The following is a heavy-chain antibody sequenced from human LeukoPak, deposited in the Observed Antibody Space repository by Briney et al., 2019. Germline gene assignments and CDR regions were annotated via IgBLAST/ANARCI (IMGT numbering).Heavy chain of an antibody. D-gene: IGHD3-3*01. CDR1: GFTFSSYA. Sequence: GGSLRLSCAASGFTFSSYAMSWVRQAPGKGLEWVSGISGSGGSTYYADSVKGRFTISRDNSKNTLYLQMNCLRAEDTAVYYCAKDMYYDFWSGPIGWFDPWGQGTLVTVSS. CDR2: ISGSGGST. J-gene: IGHJ5*02. V-gene: IGHV3-23*01. CDR3: AKDMYYDFWSGPIGWFDP.